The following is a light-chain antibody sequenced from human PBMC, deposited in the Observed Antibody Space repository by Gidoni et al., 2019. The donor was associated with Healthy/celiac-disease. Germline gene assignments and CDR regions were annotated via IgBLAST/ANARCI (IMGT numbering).Light chain of an antibody. Sequence: EIVLTQSPGTLSLSTGERATLSCRASQSVSSRYLAWYQQKPGQAPRLLIYDASSRATGIPDRFSGSGSVTDFTLTISRLEPEDFAVYYCQQYGSSPTWTFGQGTKVEIK. CDR2: DAS. V-gene: IGKV3-20*01. J-gene: IGKJ1*01. CDR3: QQYGSSPTWT. CDR1: QSVSSRY.